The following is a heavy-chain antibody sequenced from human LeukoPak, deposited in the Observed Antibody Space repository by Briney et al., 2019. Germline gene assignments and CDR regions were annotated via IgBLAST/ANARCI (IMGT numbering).Heavy chain of an antibody. Sequence: PSETLSLTCTVSGGSISSGDYYWGWVRQPPGKGLEWVGYIYYSGSTYYNPSLKSRVTISVDTSKNQFSLKLSSVTAADTAVYYCARTTIAAAGTGAAEEGPNFDYWGQGTLVTVSS. CDR3: ARTTIAAAGTGAAEEGPNFDY. CDR2: IYYSGST. D-gene: IGHD6-13*01. J-gene: IGHJ4*02. CDR1: GGSISSGDYY. V-gene: IGHV4-30-4*01.